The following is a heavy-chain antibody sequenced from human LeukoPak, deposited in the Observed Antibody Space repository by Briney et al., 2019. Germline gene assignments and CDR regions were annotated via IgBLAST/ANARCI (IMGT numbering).Heavy chain of an antibody. Sequence: SETLSLTCTVSGGSISSYYWSWIRQPPGKGLEWIGYIYYSGSTNYNPSLKSRVTISVDTSKNQFSLKLSSVTAADTVVYYCARDLRYYDSNSPDAFDIWGQGTMVTVSS. CDR2: IYYSGST. CDR3: ARDLRYYDSNSPDAFDI. D-gene: IGHD3-22*01. V-gene: IGHV4-59*01. CDR1: GGSISSYY. J-gene: IGHJ3*02.